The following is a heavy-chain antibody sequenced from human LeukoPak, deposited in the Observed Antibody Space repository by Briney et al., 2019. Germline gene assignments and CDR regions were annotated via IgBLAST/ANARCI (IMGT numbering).Heavy chain of an antibody. CDR1: GFTFSSYG. V-gene: IGHV3-33*01. CDR2: IWYDGSNK. J-gene: IGHJ4*02. CDR3: ARDLGSGYERRNYFDY. D-gene: IGHD5-12*01. Sequence: GRSLGLSCAASGFTFSSYGMHWVRQAPGKGLEWVAVIWYDGSNKYYADSVKGRFTISRDNSKNTLYLQMNSLRAEDTAVYYCARDLGSGYERRNYFDYWGQGTLVTVSS.